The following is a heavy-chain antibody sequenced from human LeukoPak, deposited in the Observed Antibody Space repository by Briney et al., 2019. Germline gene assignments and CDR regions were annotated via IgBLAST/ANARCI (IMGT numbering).Heavy chain of an antibody. D-gene: IGHD6-13*01. V-gene: IGHV4-59*01. CDR2: IYYSGST. CDR3: ASTRGVAAAGPFFDY. CDR1: GGSISSYY. J-gene: IGHJ4*02. Sequence: SETLSLTCTVSGGSISSYYWSWIRQPPGKGLEWIGYIYYSGSTNYNPSLKSRVTISVGTSKNQFSLKLSSVTAADTAVYYCASTRGVAAAGPFFDYWGQGTLVTVSS.